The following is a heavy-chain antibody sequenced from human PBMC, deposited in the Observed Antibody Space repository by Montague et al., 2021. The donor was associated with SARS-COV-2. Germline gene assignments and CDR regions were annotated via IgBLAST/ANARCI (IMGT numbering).Heavy chain of an antibody. CDR3: ARLPPYRFNSNGHYYNAVDI. Sequence: SETLSLTCTVSGGSISSSGYYWGWIRQPPGKGLEWIGSIYYSGNTYCSPSLQSRVTISVDTSKNQFSLRLNSMTAADTAVYYCARLPPYRFNSNGHYYNAVDIWGQGTMVTVSS. CDR2: IYYSGNT. V-gene: IGHV4-39*01. CDR1: GGSISSSGYY. D-gene: IGHD3-22*01. J-gene: IGHJ3*02.